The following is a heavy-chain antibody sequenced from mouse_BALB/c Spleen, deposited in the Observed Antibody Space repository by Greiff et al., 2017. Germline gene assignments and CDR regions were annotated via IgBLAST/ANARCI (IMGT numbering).Heavy chain of an antibody. CDR1: GFAFSSYD. Sequence: EVKLMESGGGLVKPGGSLKLSCAASGFAFSSYDMSWVRQTPEKRLEWVAYISSGGGSTYYPDTVKGRFTISRDNAKNTLYLQMSSLKSEDTAMYYCARQDPYYYRYDSYAMDYWGQGTSVTVSS. D-gene: IGHD2-14*01. CDR3: ARQDPYYYRYDSYAMDY. CDR2: ISSGGGST. J-gene: IGHJ4*01. V-gene: IGHV5-12-1*01.